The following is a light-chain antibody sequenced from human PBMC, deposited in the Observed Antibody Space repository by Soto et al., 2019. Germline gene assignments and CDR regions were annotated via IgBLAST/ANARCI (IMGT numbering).Light chain of an antibody. CDR3: QQYNNWPLVT. J-gene: IGKJ4*01. V-gene: IGKV3-15*01. CDR2: GAS. CDR1: QSISTY. Sequence: IVMTQSPATLSVSPGERATLSCRPSQSISTYLDWYQQKPGQAPRLLIFGASTRATGIPARFSGSVSGSEFTLTISSLQSEDFAVDSCQQYNNWPLVTFGGGTKVDIK.